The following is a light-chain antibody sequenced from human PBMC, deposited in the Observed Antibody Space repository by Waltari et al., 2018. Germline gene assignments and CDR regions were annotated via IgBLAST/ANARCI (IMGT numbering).Light chain of an antibody. V-gene: IGLV6-57*01. Sequence: NFMLTQPHSVSESPGKTVTISCTRSSGSIASNYLQWYQQRPASSPTTVIYEDNQRPSGVPDRFSGSIDSSSNSASLTISGLKTEDEADFYCQSYDSSNRDVVFGGGTKLTVL. CDR3: QSYDSSNRDVV. CDR1: SGSIASNY. CDR2: EDN. J-gene: IGLJ2*01.